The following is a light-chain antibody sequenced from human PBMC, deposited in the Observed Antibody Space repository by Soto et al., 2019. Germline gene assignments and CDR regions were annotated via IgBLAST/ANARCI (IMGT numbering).Light chain of an antibody. V-gene: IGKV1-39*01. J-gene: IGKJ5*01. CDR3: QQGYSSAIT. CDR1: QSIGKH. Sequence: DIRMTQSPSSLSASVGDTVTITCRASQSIGKHLNWYQQKPGKAPKFLIYSVSSLQSGVPSRFSGSGSGTDFTLTINSLQPEDFATYYCQQGYSSAITFGQGTRLEIK. CDR2: SVS.